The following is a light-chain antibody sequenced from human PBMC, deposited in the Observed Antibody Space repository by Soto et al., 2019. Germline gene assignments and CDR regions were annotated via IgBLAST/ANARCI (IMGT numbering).Light chain of an antibody. CDR3: QQYDNLPYT. J-gene: IGKJ2*01. CDR2: AAS. CDR1: QTVSNSY. Sequence: ETVLTQSPGTLSLSPGERATLSCRASQTVSNSYVAWYQHKPGQAPRVLIHAASSRTTGIPDRFSGSGSGTEFTLTIRRLEPEDFAVYYCQQYDNLPYTFGQGTKLEIK. V-gene: IGKV3-20*01.